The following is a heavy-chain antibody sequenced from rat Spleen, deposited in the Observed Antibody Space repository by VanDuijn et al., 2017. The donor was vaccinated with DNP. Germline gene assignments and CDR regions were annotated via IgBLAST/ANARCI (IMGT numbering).Heavy chain of an antibody. Sequence: EVQLVESGGGLVQPGRSLKLSCAASGFTFSNYGMAWVRQAPTKGLAWVATISYDGSSTYYRDSVKGRFTISRDNAKNTLYLQMDSLRSEDTATYYCAKQGTTTDYFDYWGQGVMVTVSS. V-gene: IGHV5-29*01. D-gene: IGHD1-5*01. J-gene: IGHJ2*01. CDR1: GFTFSNYG. CDR3: AKQGTTTDYFDY. CDR2: ISYDGSST.